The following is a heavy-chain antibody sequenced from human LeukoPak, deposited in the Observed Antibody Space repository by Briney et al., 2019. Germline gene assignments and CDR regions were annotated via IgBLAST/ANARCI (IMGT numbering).Heavy chain of an antibody. J-gene: IGHJ3*02. D-gene: IGHD1/OR15-1a*01. CDR2: INPNSGGT. Sequence: ASVKVSCKASGYTFTGYYMHWVRQAPGQGLEWMGWINPNSGGTNYAQKFQGRVTMTRDTSISTAYMELSRLRSDDTAVYYCARARGIWNKKRSAFDIWGQGTMVTVSS. CDR3: ARARGIWNKKRSAFDI. V-gene: IGHV1-2*02. CDR1: GYTFTGYY.